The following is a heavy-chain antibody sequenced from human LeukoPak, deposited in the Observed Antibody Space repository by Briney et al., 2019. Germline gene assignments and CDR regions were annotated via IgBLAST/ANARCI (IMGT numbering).Heavy chain of an antibody. D-gene: IGHD6-6*01. V-gene: IGHV4-39*07. J-gene: IGHJ6*03. Sequence: SETLSLTCTVSGGSISSSSYYWGWIRQPPGKGLEWIGSIYYSGSTYYNPSLKSRVTISVDTSKNQFSLKLSSVTAADTAVYYCAREVQSGSSSSHFYYYYYMDVWGKGTTVTVSS. CDR2: IYYSGST. CDR1: GGSISSSSYY. CDR3: AREVQSGSSSSHFYYYYYMDV.